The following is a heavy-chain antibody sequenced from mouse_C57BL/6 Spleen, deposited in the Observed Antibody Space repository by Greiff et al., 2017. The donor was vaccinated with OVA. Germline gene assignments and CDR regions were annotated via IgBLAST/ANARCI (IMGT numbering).Heavy chain of an antibody. CDR3: ARDRLRSSMDY. CDR1: GYTFTDYY. D-gene: IGHD2-4*01. V-gene: IGHV1-26*01. CDR2: INPNNGGT. Sequence: EVQLQQSGPELVKPGASVKISCKASGYTFTDYYMNWVKQSHGKSLEWIGDINPNNGGTSYNQKFKGKATLTVDKSSNTAYIELRSLTSENSAVDYCARDRLRSSMDYWGQGTSVTVSS. J-gene: IGHJ4*01.